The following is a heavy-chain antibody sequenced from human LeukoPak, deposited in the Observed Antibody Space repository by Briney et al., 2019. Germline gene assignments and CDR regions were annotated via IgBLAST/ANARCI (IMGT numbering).Heavy chain of an antibody. CDR1: GFTFSSYG. Sequence: GGSLRLSCAASGFTFSSYGMHWVRQAPGKGLEWVAFIRYDGSNKYYADSVKGRFTISRDNSKNTLYLQMNSLRAEDTAVYYCAKDWGKTYYYYYMDVWGKGTTVTVSS. V-gene: IGHV3-30*02. CDR3: AKDWGKTYYYYYMDV. CDR2: IRYDGSNK. D-gene: IGHD3-16*01. J-gene: IGHJ6*03.